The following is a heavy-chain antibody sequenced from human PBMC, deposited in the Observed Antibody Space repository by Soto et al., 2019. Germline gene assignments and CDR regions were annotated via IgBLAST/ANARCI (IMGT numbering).Heavy chain of an antibody. D-gene: IGHD4-17*01. J-gene: IGHJ4*02. CDR3: ARVGGTVTSDY. CDR1: GFPFSAYG. Sequence: QEHLVESGGGVVQPGRSLRLSCAASGFPFSAYGMHWVRQAPGKGLEWLAMIYYDGNNKYYAPSVEGRFTISRDNSKNTLYLQMNSLRVEDTAVYYCARVGGTVTSDYWGQGTLVIVSS. V-gene: IGHV3-33*01. CDR2: IYYDGNNK.